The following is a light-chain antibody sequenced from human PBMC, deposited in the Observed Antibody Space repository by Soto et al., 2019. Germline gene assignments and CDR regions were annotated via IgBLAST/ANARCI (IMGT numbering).Light chain of an antibody. CDR2: AAS. V-gene: IGKV3-20*01. CDR3: QQYGSSPPYT. J-gene: IGKJ2*01. Sequence: EVVLTQSPGTLSLSPGERATLSCRASRSFASSYLAWYQQKPGQAPRLLIFAASIRATGVSDRFSGSGSGTDFTLIISRLEPEDSAGYYCQQYGSSPPYTFGQGTKLEIK. CDR1: RSFASSY.